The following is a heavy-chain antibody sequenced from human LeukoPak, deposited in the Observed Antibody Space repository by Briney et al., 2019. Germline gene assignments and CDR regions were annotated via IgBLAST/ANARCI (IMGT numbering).Heavy chain of an antibody. CDR3: ARDHGYYFGSQTSTLDV. D-gene: IGHD3-10*01. V-gene: IGHV4-31*03. J-gene: IGHJ6*02. Sequence: SQTLSLTCTITGASIGTGGFYWTRIRQPPGEGLEWIGYIYYTGSVDYNASLKSRLTISLDTSKNQFSLKLNSVTAADTAVYYCARDHGYYFGSQTSTLDVWGQGTAVTVSS. CDR2: IYYTGSV. CDR1: GASIGTGGFY.